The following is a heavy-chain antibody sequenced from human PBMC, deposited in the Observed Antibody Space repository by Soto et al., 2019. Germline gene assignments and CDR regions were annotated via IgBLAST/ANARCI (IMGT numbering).Heavy chain of an antibody. CDR2: IWYDGSNK. Sequence: ESGGGVVQPGRSLRLSCAASGFTFSSYGMHWVRQAPGKGLEWVAVIWYDGSNKYYADSVKGRFTISRDNSKNTLYLQMNSLRAEDTAVYYCARDRDSSGWYGGGYFDYWGQGTLVTVSS. J-gene: IGHJ4*02. V-gene: IGHV3-33*01. CDR1: GFTFSSYG. D-gene: IGHD6-19*01. CDR3: ARDRDSSGWYGGGYFDY.